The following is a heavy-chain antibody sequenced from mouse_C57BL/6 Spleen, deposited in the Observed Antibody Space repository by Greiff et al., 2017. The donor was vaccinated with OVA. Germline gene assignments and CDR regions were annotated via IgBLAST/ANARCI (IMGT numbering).Heavy chain of an antibody. CDR2: ISYDGSN. Sequence: VQLQQSGPGLVKPSQSLSLTCSVPGYSITSGYYWNWIRQFPGNKLEWMGYISYDGSNNYNPSLKNRISITRDTSKNQFFLKLNSVTTEDTATYYCARDDYYGSSVDYWGQGTTLTVSS. J-gene: IGHJ2*01. V-gene: IGHV3-6*01. D-gene: IGHD1-1*01. CDR3: ARDDYYGSSVDY. CDR1: GYSITSGYY.